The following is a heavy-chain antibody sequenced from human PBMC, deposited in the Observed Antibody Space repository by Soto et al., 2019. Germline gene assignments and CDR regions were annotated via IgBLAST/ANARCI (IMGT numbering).Heavy chain of an antibody. J-gene: IGHJ4*02. V-gene: IGHV4-34*01. CDR2: INHSGST. CDR1: GGSFSGYY. Sequence: QVQLQQWGAGLLKPSETLSLTCAVYGGSFSGYYWSWIRQPPGKGLEWIGEINHSGSTNYNPSLKRRVTISVDTSKNQFSLTLSSVTAADTAVYYCAGRQYCTGGSCYSIDYWGQGTLVTVSS. D-gene: IGHD2-15*01. CDR3: AGRQYCTGGSCYSIDY.